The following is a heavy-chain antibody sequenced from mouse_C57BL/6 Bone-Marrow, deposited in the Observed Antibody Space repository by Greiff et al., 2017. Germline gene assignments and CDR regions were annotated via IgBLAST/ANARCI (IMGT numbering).Heavy chain of an antibody. Sequence: DVQLVESGGGLVKPGGSLKLSCAASGFTFSDYGMHWVRQAPEKGLAWVSYISSGSRTIYYADTVKGRFPISRDNAKNTLFLQMTSLRSEDTTMYYCARGGYGSSYGYWGQGTTLTVSS. CDR2: ISSGSRTI. V-gene: IGHV5-17*01. J-gene: IGHJ2*01. CDR3: ARGGYGSSYGY. CDR1: GFTFSDYG. D-gene: IGHD1-1*01.